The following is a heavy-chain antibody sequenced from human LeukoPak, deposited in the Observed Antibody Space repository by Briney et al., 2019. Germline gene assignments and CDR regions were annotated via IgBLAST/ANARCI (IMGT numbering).Heavy chain of an antibody. D-gene: IGHD3-10*01. CDR3: ARSYYGSQGNFDY. J-gene: IGHJ4*02. V-gene: IGHV3-11*03. CDR1: GFTFSDYY. Sequence: GGSLTLSCAASGFTFSDYYMNWIRQAPGKGLEWVSYISSSSSYTNYADSVKGRFIIFRDNAKNSLYLQMNSLRAEDTAVYYCARSYYGSQGNFDYWGQGTLVTVSS. CDR2: ISSSSSYT.